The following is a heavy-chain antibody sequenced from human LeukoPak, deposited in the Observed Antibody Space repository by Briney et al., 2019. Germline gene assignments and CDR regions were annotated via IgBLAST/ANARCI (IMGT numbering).Heavy chain of an antibody. CDR3: ARGYYYDSSGHQFDY. CDR2: IYYSGST. CDR1: GGSISSGGYY. J-gene: IGHJ4*02. V-gene: IGHV4-31*03. Sequence: PSETLSLTCTVSGGSISSGGYYWSWIRQHPGKGLEWIGYIYYSGSTYYNPSLKSRVTISVDTSKNQFSLKLSSVTAVDTAVYYCARGYYYDSSGHQFDYWGQGTLVTVSS. D-gene: IGHD3-22*01.